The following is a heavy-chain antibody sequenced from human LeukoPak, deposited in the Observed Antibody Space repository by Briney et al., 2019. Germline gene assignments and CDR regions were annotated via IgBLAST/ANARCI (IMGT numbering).Heavy chain of an antibody. Sequence: SETLSPTCTVSGGSISSYYWSWIRQPPGKGLEWIGYIYYSGSTNYNPSLKSRVTISVDTSKNQFSLKLSSVTAADTAVYYCARARTVLRFLEWLPDYFDYWGQGTLVTVSS. V-gene: IGHV4-59*01. CDR3: ARARTVLRFLEWLPDYFDY. J-gene: IGHJ4*02. CDR1: GGSISSYY. CDR2: IYYSGST. D-gene: IGHD3-3*01.